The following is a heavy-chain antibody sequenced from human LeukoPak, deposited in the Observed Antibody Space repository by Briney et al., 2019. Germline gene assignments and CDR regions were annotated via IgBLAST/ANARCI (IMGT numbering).Heavy chain of an antibody. Sequence: PGGSLRLSCTASGLSVSSSFMSWVRQPPGKGLEWVSSVFGGGGTRYADSVMGRFTISRDNSKSTLYLQMNSLRAEDTAVYYCARTYTNNAGYYLYWGQGTLVTVSS. CDR3: ARTYTNNAGYYLY. V-gene: IGHV3-53*01. J-gene: IGHJ4*02. CDR2: VFGGGGT. CDR1: GLSVSSSF. D-gene: IGHD3-22*01.